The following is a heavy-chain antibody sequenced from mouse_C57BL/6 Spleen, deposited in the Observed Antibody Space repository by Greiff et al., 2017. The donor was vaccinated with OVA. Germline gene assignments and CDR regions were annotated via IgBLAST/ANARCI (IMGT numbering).Heavy chain of an antibody. CDR3: ARGDGSSFEWFAY. CDR1: DSEVFPIAY. CDR2: ILPSIGRT. Sequence: VQLVESGSELRSPGSSVKLSCKDFDSEVFPIAYMSWVRQKPGHGFEWIGGILPSIGRTIYGEKFEDKATLDADTLSNTAYLELNSLTSEDSAIYYCARGDGSSFEWFAYWGQGTLVTVSA. D-gene: IGHD1-1*01. J-gene: IGHJ3*01. V-gene: IGHV15-2*01.